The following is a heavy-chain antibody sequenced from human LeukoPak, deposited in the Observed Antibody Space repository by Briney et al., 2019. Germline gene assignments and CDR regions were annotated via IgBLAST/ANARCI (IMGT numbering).Heavy chain of an antibody. Sequence: GASVKVSCKASGYTFTSYAMHWVREAPGQRLEWMGWINAGNGNTKYSQRFQGRGTVSRDTAASTAYMELSSLRSEDTAVYYCARDPCGYSYLTRGFDYWGQGTLVTVSS. D-gene: IGHD5-18*01. CDR1: GYTFTSYA. J-gene: IGHJ4*02. CDR3: ARDPCGYSYLTRGFDY. CDR2: INAGNGNT. V-gene: IGHV1-3*01.